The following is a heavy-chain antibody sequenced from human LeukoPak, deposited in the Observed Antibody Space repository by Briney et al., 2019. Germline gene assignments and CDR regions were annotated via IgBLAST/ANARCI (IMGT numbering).Heavy chain of an antibody. Sequence: PGGSLRLSCAASGFTFSNAWMSWVRQAPGKGLEWVGRIKSKTDGGTTDYAAPVKGRFTISRDDSKNTLYLQMNSLRAEDTAVYYCASSRTMALDYWGQGTLVTVSS. V-gene: IGHV3-15*01. CDR1: GFTFSNAW. J-gene: IGHJ4*02. CDR3: ASSRTMALDY. D-gene: IGHD3-10*01. CDR2: IKSKTDGGTT.